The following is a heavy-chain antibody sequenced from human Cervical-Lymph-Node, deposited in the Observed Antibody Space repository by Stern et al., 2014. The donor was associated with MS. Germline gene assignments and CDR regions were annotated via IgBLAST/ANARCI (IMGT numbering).Heavy chain of an antibody. D-gene: IGHD6-13*01. CDR2: IYWEDDK. CDR1: GFSLSTSGVG. Sequence: QVTLKESGPTLGKPTQTLTLTCTFSGFSLSTSGVGVGWIRQPPGKALEWLALIYWEDDKRYSPSLKSRLTITKDTSKNQVVLTMSNMDPVDTATYYCAHLHLLRYSSSWYRVYWFDPWGQGTLVTVSS. V-gene: IGHV2-5*02. J-gene: IGHJ5*02. CDR3: AHLHLLRYSSSWYRVYWFDP.